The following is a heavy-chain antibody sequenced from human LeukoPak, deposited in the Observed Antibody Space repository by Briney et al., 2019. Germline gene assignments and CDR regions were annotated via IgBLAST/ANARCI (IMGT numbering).Heavy chain of an antibody. CDR3: AKHASGNVWSLFDY. CDR2: ISASGDGT. D-gene: IGHD6-19*01. V-gene: IGHV3-23*01. J-gene: IGHJ4*02. Sequence: PGGSLRLSCAASGFTFSSYAINWVRQAPGKGLEWVSTISASGDGTYYADSVKGRFTISRDNSKNTLHLQMNSLTAEDTAVYYCAKHASGNVWSLFDYWGQGILVTVSS. CDR1: GFTFSSYA.